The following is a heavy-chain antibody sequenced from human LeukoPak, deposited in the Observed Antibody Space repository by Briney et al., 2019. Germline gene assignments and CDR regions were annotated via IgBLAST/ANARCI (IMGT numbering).Heavy chain of an antibody. V-gene: IGHV1-69*05. CDR1: GGTFSSYA. J-gene: IGHJ4*02. CDR3: ASLQYYYDSSGYFDY. Sequence: GASVKVSCKASGGTFSSYAISWVRQAPGQGLEWMGGIIPIFGTANYAQKFQGRVTITTDESTSTAYMELSSLRSEDTAVYYCASLQYYYDSSGYFDYWGQGTLVTVSS. CDR2: IIPIFGTA. D-gene: IGHD3-22*01.